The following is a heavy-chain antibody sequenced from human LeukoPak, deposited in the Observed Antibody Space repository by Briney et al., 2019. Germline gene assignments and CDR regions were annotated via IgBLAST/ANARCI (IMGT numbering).Heavy chain of an antibody. V-gene: IGHV1-69*13. CDR1: GGTFRSYA. CDR2: IIPIFGTA. D-gene: IGHD1-26*01. CDR3: ARVGALSGSYCIDGAFDI. Sequence: SVKVSCKASGGTFRSYAISWVRQAPGQGLEWMGGIIPIFGTANYAQKFQGRVTITADESTSTAYMELSSLRSEDTAVYYCARVGALSGSYCIDGAFDIWGQGTMVTVSS. J-gene: IGHJ3*02.